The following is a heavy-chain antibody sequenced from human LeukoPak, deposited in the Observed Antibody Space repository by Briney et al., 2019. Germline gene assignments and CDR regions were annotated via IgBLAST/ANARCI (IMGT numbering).Heavy chain of an antibody. CDR1: GGSISSYY. CDR2: IYYSGST. CDR3: ATYRGPEYFDY. V-gene: IGHV4-59*01. J-gene: IGHJ4*02. D-gene: IGHD3-10*01. Sequence: SETLSLTCTVSGGSISSYYWSWIRQPPGKGLEWIGYIYYSGSTNYNPSLKSRVTISVDTSKNQFSLKLSSVTAADTAVYYCATYRGPEYFDYWGQGTLVTVSS.